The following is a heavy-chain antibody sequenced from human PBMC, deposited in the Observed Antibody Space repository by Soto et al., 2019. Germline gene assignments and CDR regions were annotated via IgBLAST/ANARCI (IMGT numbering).Heavy chain of an antibody. Sequence: EVQLVESGGGLVQPGGSLRLSCAASGFTLSGRSMHWVRQAPGKGLVWVSGIDNAGTDSTYADSVKGRFTSSRDNAKNMLYLQMNSLSVGDPAVYYCARGWFGPDVWGKGTTVTVSS. CDR3: ARGWFGPDV. J-gene: IGHJ6*04. V-gene: IGHV3-74*01. D-gene: IGHD3-10*01. CDR2: IDNAGTDS. CDR1: GFTLSGRS.